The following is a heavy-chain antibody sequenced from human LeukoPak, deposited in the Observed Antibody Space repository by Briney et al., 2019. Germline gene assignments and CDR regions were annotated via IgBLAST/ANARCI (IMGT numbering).Heavy chain of an antibody. CDR2: ISRSGGST. Sequence: GGSLRLSCAASGFTFSSYAMRWVRQAPGKGLDWVSGISRSGGSTYYADSVKGRLTISRDNSKNTLYLQMNSLRAEDTAVYYCAKELWFGELLSYDAFDIWGQGTMVTVSS. CDR1: GFTFSSYA. J-gene: IGHJ3*02. CDR3: AKELWFGELLSYDAFDI. V-gene: IGHV3-23*01. D-gene: IGHD3-10*01.